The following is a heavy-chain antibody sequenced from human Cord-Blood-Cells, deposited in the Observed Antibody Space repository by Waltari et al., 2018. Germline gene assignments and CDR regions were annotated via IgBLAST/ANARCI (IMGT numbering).Heavy chain of an antibody. CDR3: ARGRYSSGFDY. J-gene: IGHJ4*02. V-gene: IGHV3-53*01. Sequence: EVQLVESGGGLIQPGGSLRLSCAASGFTVSRHYLTWVRQAPGKGLEWVSVIYSGGSTYYADSVKGRFTISRDNSKNTLYLQMNSLRAEDTAVYYCARGRYSSGFDYWGQGTLVTVSS. D-gene: IGHD6-19*01. CDR1: GFTVSRHY. CDR2: IYSGGST.